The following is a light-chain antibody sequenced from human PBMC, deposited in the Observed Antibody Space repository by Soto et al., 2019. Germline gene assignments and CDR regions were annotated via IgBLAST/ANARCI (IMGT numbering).Light chain of an antibody. V-gene: IGLV2-23*01. J-gene: IGLJ2*01. CDR1: SSDVGNYNL. CDR3: CSYAGGTSVV. CDR2: EDI. Sequence: QSALTQPASVSGSPGQSITISCTGNSSDVGNYNLVSWYQQHPGKAPKLMIFEDIERPSGVSNRFSGSKSGNTASLTISGLQTEDEADYYCCSYAGGTSVVFGGGTKLTVL.